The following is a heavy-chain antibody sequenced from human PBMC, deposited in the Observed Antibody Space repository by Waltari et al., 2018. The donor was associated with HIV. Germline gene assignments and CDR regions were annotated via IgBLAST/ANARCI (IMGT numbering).Heavy chain of an antibody. V-gene: IGHV3-15*01. J-gene: IGHJ3*02. CDR3: TTDSRIAVWLPDAFDI. Sequence: EVQLVESGGGLVKPGGSLRLSCAASGLPLSNAWTTWVLRPPGKGLEWVGRIKSKTVGGTTDYAAPVKGRFTISRDDSKNTLYLQMNSLKTEDTAVYYCTTDSRIAVWLPDAFDIWGQGTMVTVSS. CDR2: IKSKTVGGTT. CDR1: GLPLSNAW. D-gene: IGHD6-19*01.